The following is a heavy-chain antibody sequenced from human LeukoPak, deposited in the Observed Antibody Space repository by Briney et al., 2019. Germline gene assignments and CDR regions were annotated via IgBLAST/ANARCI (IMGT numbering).Heavy chain of an antibody. CDR2: IKGKTDGGTP. CDR1: CFTFTNSK. Sequence: GASMSLSWAAACFTFTNSKIRLRRPAAEEVLWMVGRIKGKTDGGTPYYDAPGKGRFTISRDDSRHTLYLKMITLEPEDTAVYCCTGGVESGNYLLYWGEGTLVTVSS. D-gene: IGHD3-3*01. V-gene: IGHV3-15*01. J-gene: IGHJ4*02. CDR3: TGGVESGNYLLY.